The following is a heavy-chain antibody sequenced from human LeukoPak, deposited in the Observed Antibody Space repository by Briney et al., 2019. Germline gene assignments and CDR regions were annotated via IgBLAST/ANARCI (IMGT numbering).Heavy chain of an antibody. J-gene: IGHJ4*02. Sequence: GGSLRLSCAASGFTLSSYCMHWVRQAPGKGLVWVSLINTDGSSTNYADSVKGRFTTSRDNAKNTLYLQMNSLRAEDTALYYCAEGHCSSATCYSFSFDSWGQGTLVTVSS. CDR1: GFTLSSYC. CDR3: AEGHCSSATCYSFSFDS. V-gene: IGHV3-74*01. CDR2: INTDGSST. D-gene: IGHD2-2*01.